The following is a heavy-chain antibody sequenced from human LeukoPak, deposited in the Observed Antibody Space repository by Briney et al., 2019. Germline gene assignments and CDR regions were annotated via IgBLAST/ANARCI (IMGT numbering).Heavy chain of an antibody. CDR1: GFTFSSYS. Sequence: PGGSLRLSCAASGFTFSSYSMNWVRQAPGKGLEWVSYISSGSSTIYYADSVRGRFTISRDNAKSSLYLQMNSLRAEDTAVYYCARGRADYYFDYWSQGTLVTVSS. CDR3: ARGRADYYFDY. J-gene: IGHJ4*02. V-gene: IGHV3-48*01. D-gene: IGHD2-21*02. CDR2: ISSGSSTI.